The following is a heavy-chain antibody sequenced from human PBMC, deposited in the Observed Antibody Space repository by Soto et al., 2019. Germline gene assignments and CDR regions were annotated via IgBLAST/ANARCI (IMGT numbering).Heavy chain of an antibody. CDR2: IYYSGST. V-gene: IGHV4-30-4*01. J-gene: IGHJ4*02. Sequence: QVQLQESGPGLVKPSQTLSLTCTVSGGSISSGDYYWSWLRQPPGKGLEWIVYIYYSGSTYYNPSLEWRVTISVDTSKKQFSLKLSSVTAADTAVYYCASTVPTSRGFDYWGQGTLVTVSS. CDR3: ASTVPTSRGFDY. CDR1: GGSISSGDYY.